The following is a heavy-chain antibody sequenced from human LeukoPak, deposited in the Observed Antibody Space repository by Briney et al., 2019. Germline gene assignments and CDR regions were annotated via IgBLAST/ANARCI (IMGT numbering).Heavy chain of an antibody. CDR1: GFTFSIYS. CDR2: ISSSSDYI. J-gene: IGHJ4*02. Sequence: PGGSLRLSCTASGFTFSIYSINWVRQAPGKGLEWVSSISSSSDYIYCADSLKGRFTISRDNAKNSLYLQMNSLRAEDTAVYYCARAPSGYDPYFDYWGQGTLVTVSS. CDR3: ARAPSGYDPYFDY. D-gene: IGHD5-12*01. V-gene: IGHV3-21*01.